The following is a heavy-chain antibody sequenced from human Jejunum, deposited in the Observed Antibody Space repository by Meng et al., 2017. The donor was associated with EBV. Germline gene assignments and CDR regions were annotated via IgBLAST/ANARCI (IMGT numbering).Heavy chain of an antibody. CDR2: INPGNGET. CDR3: ASRPGFNIGPFDY. CDR1: GYTFTNDP. J-gene: IGHJ4*02. V-gene: IGHV1-3*01. D-gene: IGHD3/OR15-3a*01. Sequence: VQLVPSGAEVKKPGASVKLSCKASGYTFTNDPIHWVRQAPGQRPEWMGCINPGNGETEFSQKFQGRVTITRDTSATTAYMELTSLRSEDTAVYYCASRPGFNIGPFDYWGQGTLVTVSS.